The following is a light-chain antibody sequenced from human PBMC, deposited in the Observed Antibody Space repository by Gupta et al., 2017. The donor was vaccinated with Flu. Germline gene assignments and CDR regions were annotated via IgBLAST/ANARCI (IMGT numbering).Light chain of an antibody. CDR3: KQSPKTPLT. V-gene: IGKV1-39*01. CDR1: QSISSY. CDR2: AAS. J-gene: IGKJ4*01. Sequence: DIQLTQSPPSLSAAVGDGVSITCRASQSISSYLNWYQQKPGKDPKLLIYAASSLPSGVPSSFSGSGSGTDFTLTISSLKPEDFAAYYCKQSPKTPLTFGGGTKVEIK.